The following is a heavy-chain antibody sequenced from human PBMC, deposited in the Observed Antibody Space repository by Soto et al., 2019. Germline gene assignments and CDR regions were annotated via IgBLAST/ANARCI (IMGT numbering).Heavy chain of an antibody. V-gene: IGHV3-9*01. D-gene: IGHD3-22*01. CDR2: ISWNSGSI. CDR3: ENRRYDSSGYAFDY. J-gene: IGHJ4*02. Sequence: EVQLVESGGGLVQPGRSLRLSCAASGFTFDDYAMHWVRQAPGKGLEWVSGISWNSGSIGYADSVKGRFTISRDNAKNSLYLQMNSLRAEDTALYYCENRRYDSSGYAFDYWGQGTLVTVSS. CDR1: GFTFDDYA.